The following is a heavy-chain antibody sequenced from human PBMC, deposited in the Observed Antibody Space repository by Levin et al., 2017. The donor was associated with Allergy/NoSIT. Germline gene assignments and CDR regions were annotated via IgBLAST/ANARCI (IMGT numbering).Heavy chain of an antibody. D-gene: IGHD6-13*01. V-gene: IGHV4-30-4*01. CDR1: GGSISSGDFY. CDR2: IYYSGST. Sequence: SQTLSLTCTVSGGSISSGDFYWSWIRQPPGKGLEWIGYIYYSGSTYYNPSLKARVIISVDSSKNQFSLKLSSVTAADTAVYYCARVVSGSWYNDYWGQGTLVIVSS. CDR3: ARVVSGSWYNDY. J-gene: IGHJ4*02.